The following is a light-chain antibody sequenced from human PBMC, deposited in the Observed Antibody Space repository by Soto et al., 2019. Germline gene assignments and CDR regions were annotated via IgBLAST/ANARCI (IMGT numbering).Light chain of an antibody. CDR3: QSYDSSLSAWV. CDR1: SSNIGAGYE. CDR2: GNN. Sequence: QLVLTQPPSVSGAPGQRVTISCTGSSSNIGAGYEVHWYQQLPGTAPKLLIYGNNNRPSGVPDRFSGSKSGTSASLAITGLQAEDEADYYCQSYDSSLSAWVFGDGTKLTVL. V-gene: IGLV1-40*01. J-gene: IGLJ3*02.